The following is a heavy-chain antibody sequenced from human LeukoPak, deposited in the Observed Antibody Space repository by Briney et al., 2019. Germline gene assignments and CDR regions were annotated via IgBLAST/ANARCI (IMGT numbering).Heavy chain of an antibody. J-gene: IGHJ4*02. D-gene: IGHD3-10*01. Sequence: GESLKISCKGSGYDFTTYWIGWVRQMPGKGLEWMGIIYPGDSDTRYSPSFQGRVTISADKSISTAYLQWSSLKASDTAMYFCARRVGSYEYFDYWGQGTLVTVSS. CDR3: ARRVGSYEYFDY. CDR1: GYDFTTYW. V-gene: IGHV5-51*01. CDR2: IYPGDSDT.